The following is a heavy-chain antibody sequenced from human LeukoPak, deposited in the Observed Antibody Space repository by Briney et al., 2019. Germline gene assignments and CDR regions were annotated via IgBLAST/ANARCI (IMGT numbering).Heavy chain of an antibody. V-gene: IGHV4-59*01. CDR1: GGSISSYY. CDR2: IYYSGST. Sequence: KPSETLSLTCTVSGGSISSYYWSWIRQPPGKGLEWIGYIYYSGSTNYNPSLKSRVTIPVDTSKNQFSLKLSSVTAADTAVYYCARELNDAFDIWGQGTMVTVSS. CDR3: ARELNDAFDI. J-gene: IGHJ3*02.